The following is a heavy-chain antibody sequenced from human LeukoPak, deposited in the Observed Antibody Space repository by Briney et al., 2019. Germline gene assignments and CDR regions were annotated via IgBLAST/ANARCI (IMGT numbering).Heavy chain of an antibody. CDR2: TNSGGTST. CDR3: AKQSYARSLGE. D-gene: IGHD2-8*01. CDR1: GFPFSDFS. Sequence: GGSLRLSCATSGFPFSDFSMSWLRQAPGKGLEWVSTTNSGGTSTYYAESVKGRLTISRDNSKNTLYLQMSSLRVEDTAVYYCAKQSYARSLGEGGPGTLVSVSS. V-gene: IGHV3-23*01. J-gene: IGHJ4*02.